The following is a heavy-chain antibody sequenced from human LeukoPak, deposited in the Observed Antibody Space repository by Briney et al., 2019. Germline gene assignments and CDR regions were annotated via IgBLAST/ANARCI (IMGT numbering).Heavy chain of an antibody. Sequence: PGGSLRLSCAASGFTFSSYGMHWVRQAPGKGLEWVAFIRYDGSNKYYADSVKGRFAISRDNSINTLYLQMNSLRAEDTAVYYCAKDAYWTFGGVIVYNWFDPWGQGTLVTVSS. J-gene: IGHJ5*02. V-gene: IGHV3-30*02. D-gene: IGHD3-16*02. CDR1: GFTFSSYG. CDR2: IRYDGSNK. CDR3: AKDAYWTFGGVIVYNWFDP.